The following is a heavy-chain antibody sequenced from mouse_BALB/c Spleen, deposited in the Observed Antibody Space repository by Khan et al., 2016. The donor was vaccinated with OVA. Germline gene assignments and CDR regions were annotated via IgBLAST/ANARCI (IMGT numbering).Heavy chain of an antibody. J-gene: IGHJ3*01. CDR3: ARDGAYYRNDGWFAY. CDR1: GYTFTSYT. Sequence: QVQLQQSGAELARPGASVKMSCKASGYTFTSYTIHWIKQRPGQGLEWIGFINPSSAYTNFNQTFKDKATLTADKSSTTAYMQLSSLTSDDSAVYYCARDGAYYRNDGWFAYWGQGTLVTVSA. V-gene: IGHV1-4*01. D-gene: IGHD2-14*01. CDR2: INPSSAYT.